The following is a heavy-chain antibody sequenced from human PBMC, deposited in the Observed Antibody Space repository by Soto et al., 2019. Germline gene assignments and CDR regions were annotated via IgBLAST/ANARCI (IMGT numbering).Heavy chain of an antibody. CDR1: GGSFSGYY. V-gene: IGHV4-34*01. CDR2: INHSGST. CDR3: ARGPSSPYCANGVCYTSEGFDY. D-gene: IGHD2-8*01. J-gene: IGHJ4*02. Sequence: QVQLQQWGAGLLKPSETLSLTCAVYGGSFSGYYWSWIRQPPGKGLEWIGEINHSGSTNYNPSLKSRVTISGDTSKNHFSLKLSSVTAADTAVYYCARGPSSPYCANGVCYTSEGFDYWGQGTLVTVSS.